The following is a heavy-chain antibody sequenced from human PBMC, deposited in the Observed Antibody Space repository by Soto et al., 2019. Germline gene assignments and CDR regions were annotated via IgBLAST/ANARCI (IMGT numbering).Heavy chain of an antibody. V-gene: IGHV3-30-3*01. J-gene: IGHJ4*02. CDR1: GFTFSSYA. D-gene: IGHD3-10*01. CDR3: ARFQGSPGGYYFDY. Sequence: QVQLVESGGGVVQPGRSLRLSCAASGFTFSSYAMHWVRQAPGKGLEWVAVISYDGSNKYYADSVKGRFTISRDNSKNTRYLQMNSLRAEDTAVYYCARFQGSPGGYYFDYWGQGTLVTVSS. CDR2: ISYDGSNK.